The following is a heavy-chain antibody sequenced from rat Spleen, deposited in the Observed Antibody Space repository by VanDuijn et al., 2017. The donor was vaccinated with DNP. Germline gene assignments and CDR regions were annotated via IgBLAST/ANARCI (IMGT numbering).Heavy chain of an antibody. Sequence: EVQLQESGPGLVKPSQSLSLTCSVTGFSITSNYWGWIRKFPRNKMEWRGYIIYSGRTSYNPSPKSRISIARDTSKHQLLLQLNSVTTEDTATYYCARWDLGVGVAYWGQGTLVTVSS. CDR3: ARWDLGVGVAY. CDR1: GFSITSNY. D-gene: IGHD4-6*01. V-gene: IGHV3-1*01. CDR2: IIYSGRT. J-gene: IGHJ3*01.